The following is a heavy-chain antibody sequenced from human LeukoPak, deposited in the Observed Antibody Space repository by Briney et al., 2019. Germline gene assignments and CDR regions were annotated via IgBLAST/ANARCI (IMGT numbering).Heavy chain of an antibody. J-gene: IGHJ4*02. CDR2: MSYDGSDK. CDR3: AKAVGSISWSFDY. CDR1: GFTSSTYG. D-gene: IGHD6-13*01. Sequence: SGGSLRLSCEASGFTSSTYGMHWVRQAPGKGLEWVALMSYDGSDKSYADSVKGRFTISRDNSKSTLYLQMDSLRGDDAAVYYCAKAVGSISWSFDYWGQGTLVTVSS. V-gene: IGHV3-30*18.